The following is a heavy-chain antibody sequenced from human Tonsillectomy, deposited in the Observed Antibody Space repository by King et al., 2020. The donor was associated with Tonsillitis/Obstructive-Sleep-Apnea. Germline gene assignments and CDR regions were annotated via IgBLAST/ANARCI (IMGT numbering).Heavy chain of an antibody. CDR2: ISGSGDSS. Sequence: VQLVESGGGLVKPGGSLRLSCEASGFTFSADHMSWIRQAPGKGLEWVSYISGSGDSSKYADSVKGRFTISRDNGKNSLFLQMNSLRAEDTAVYYCARLLQQFPGELDGFDIWGQGTMVTVSS. CDR3: ARLLQQFPGELDGFDI. CDR1: GFTFSADH. V-gene: IGHV3-11*05. J-gene: IGHJ3*02. D-gene: IGHD6-13*01.